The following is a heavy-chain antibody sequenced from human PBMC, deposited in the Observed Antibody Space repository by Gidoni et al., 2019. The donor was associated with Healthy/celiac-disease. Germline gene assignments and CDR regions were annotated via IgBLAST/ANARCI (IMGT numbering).Heavy chain of an antibody. Sequence: QITLKESGPTLLKPPQTLTLTCTFSGFSLSTSGVGVGWIRQPPGKALEWLAVIYWDDDTRYSPSLKSRLTITKDTTKNQVVLTMTNMDPVDTATDYCAHRNYGNDGYYYGMDVWGQGTTVTVSS. V-gene: IGHV2-5*02. CDR2: IYWDDDT. J-gene: IGHJ6*02. CDR3: AHRNYGNDGYYYGMDV. CDR1: GFSLSTSGVG. D-gene: IGHD4-4*01.